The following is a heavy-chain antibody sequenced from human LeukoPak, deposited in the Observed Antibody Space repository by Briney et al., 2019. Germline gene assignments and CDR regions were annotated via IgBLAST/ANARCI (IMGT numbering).Heavy chain of an antibody. V-gene: IGHV1-18*01. CDR2: ISAYNGNT. J-gene: IGHJ4*02. CDR3: ARERPALRFLEWSWASDY. D-gene: IGHD3-3*01. Sequence: APVKVSCKASGYTFTSYGISWVRQAPGQGLEWMGWISAYNGNTNYAQKLQGRVTMTTDTSTSTAYMELRSLRSDDTAVYYCARERPALRFLEWSWASDYWGQGTLVTVSS. CDR1: GYTFTSYG.